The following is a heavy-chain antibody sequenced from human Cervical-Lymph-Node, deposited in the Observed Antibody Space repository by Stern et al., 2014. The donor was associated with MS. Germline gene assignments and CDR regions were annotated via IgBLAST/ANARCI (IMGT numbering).Heavy chain of an antibody. Sequence: EVQLGESGGGLVQPGGSLRLSCVGSGFTFKNFAMTWVRQAPGKGLEWIAGSGSDGATHFADSVRGRFSLSRDNSKNTLYLQMDSLRAEDTAVYYCGKDLFYWSADSWGQGSLVTVSS. CDR1: GFTFKNFA. CDR3: GKDLFYWSADS. CDR2: SGSDGAT. D-gene: IGHD3-3*01. J-gene: IGHJ4*02. V-gene: IGHV3-23*04.